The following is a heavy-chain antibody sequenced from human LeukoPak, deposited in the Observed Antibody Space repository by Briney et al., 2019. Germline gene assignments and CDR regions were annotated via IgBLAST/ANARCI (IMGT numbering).Heavy chain of an antibody. J-gene: IGHJ5*02. CDR1: RFTFIHYA. V-gene: IGHV3-23*01. CDR2: MSGSGGRK. CDR3: AKGPDILTGRVESGFDP. Sequence: GGLRLSYAASRFTFIHYAMTLVRQAPGPGVGGVAAMSGSGGRKYYADSVKGRSTISRDNYKNTLYLQMNSMRSEDTAVYYCAKGPDILTGRVESGFDPWGQGTLVTVSS. D-gene: IGHD3-9*01.